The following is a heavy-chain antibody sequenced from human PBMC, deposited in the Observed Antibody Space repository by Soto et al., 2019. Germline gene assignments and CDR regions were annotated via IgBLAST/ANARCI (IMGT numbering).Heavy chain of an antibody. CDR1: GYTFTSYG. Sequence: GKVSCKASGYTFTSYGISWVRQAPGQGLEWMGWISAYNGNTNYAQKLQGRVTMTTDTSTSTAYMELRSLRSDDTAVYYCARDDESGGNAPYNWFDPWGQGTLVTVSS. D-gene: IGHD2-15*01. CDR3: ARDDESGGNAPYNWFDP. J-gene: IGHJ5*02. CDR2: ISAYNGNT. V-gene: IGHV1-18*01.